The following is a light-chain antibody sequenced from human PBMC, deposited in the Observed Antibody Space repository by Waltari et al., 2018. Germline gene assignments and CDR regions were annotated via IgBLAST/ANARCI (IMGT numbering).Light chain of an antibody. V-gene: IGLV2-14*03. Sequence: QSDLTQPASVSGSPGPSITISCTGTSSDIGYYAYVSWYQQHTGKAPKLISYDVSERPSGVSNRFAGSKSGNTASLTISGLQAEDEADYYCSSFTSTNTLLFGGGTKLTVL. CDR1: SSDIGYYAY. CDR3: SSFTSTNTLL. J-gene: IGLJ2*01. CDR2: DVS.